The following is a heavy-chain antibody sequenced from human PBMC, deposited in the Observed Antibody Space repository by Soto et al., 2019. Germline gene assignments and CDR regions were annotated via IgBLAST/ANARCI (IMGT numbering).Heavy chain of an antibody. CDR1: GFIFSNNG. D-gene: IGHD5-12*01. V-gene: IGHV3-30*03. CDR3: AITSVADASFDY. J-gene: IGHJ4*02. CDR2: ISYDGGET. Sequence: PGGSLRLSCAGSGFIFSNNGIHWVRQAPGKGLEWVAFISYDGGETFYADSVKGRFTISRDNSKSTLFLHMNSLKKEDTAVYYCAITSVADASFDYWGQGTLVTVSS.